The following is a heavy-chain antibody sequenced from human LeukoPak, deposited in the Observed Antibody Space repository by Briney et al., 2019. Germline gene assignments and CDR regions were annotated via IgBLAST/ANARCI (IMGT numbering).Heavy chain of an antibody. V-gene: IGHV1-69*13. CDR2: IIPIFGTA. J-gene: IGHJ4*02. CDR1: GGTFISYA. D-gene: IGHD6-13*01. CDR3: ARVGGAAAGPFDY. Sequence: ASVKVSCKASGGTFISYAISWVRQAPGQGLEWMGGIIPIFGTANYAQKFQGRVTITADESTSTAYMELSSLRSEDTAVYYCARVGGAAAGPFDYWGQGTLVTVSS.